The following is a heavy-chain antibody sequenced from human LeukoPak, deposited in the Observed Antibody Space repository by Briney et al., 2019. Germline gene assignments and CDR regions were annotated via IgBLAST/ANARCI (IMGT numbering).Heavy chain of an antibody. CDR1: GGSISSYY. J-gene: IGHJ4*02. D-gene: IGHD6-19*01. CDR2: IYYSGST. V-gene: IGHV4-59*01. CDR3: ARDSGWYGRGFDY. Sequence: SETLSLTCTASGGSISSYYWSWIRQPPGKGLEWIGYIYYSGSTNYNPSLKSRVTISVDTSKNQFSLKLSSVTAADTAVYYCARDSGWYGRGFDYWGQGTLVTVSS.